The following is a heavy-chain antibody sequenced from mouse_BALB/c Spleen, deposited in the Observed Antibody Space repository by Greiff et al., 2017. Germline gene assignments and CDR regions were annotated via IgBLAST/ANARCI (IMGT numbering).Heavy chain of an antibody. J-gene: IGHJ4*01. CDR3: ASGGGYDGTGVYYAMDY. CDR2: IDPANGNT. D-gene: IGHD2-2*01. V-gene: IGHV14-3*02. Sequence: EVKLVESGAELVKPGASVKLSCTASGFNIKDTYMHWVKQRPEQGLEWIGRIDPANGNTKYDPKFQGKATITADTSSNTAYLQLSSLTSEDTAVYYCASGGGYDGTGVYYAMDYWGQGTSVTVSS. CDR1: GFNIKDTY.